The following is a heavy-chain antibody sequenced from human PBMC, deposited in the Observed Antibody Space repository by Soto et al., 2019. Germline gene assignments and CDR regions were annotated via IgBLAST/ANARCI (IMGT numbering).Heavy chain of an antibody. CDR2: ISYDGSNK. CDR1: GFTFSSYG. CDR3: AKDLYDFWSGYLHGTSDY. Sequence: GSLRLSCAASGFTFSSYGMHWVRQAPGKGLEWVAVISYDGSNKYYADSVKGRFTISRDNSKNTLYLQMNSLRAEDTAVYYCAKDLYDFWSGYLHGTSDYWGQGALVTVAS. V-gene: IGHV3-30*18. J-gene: IGHJ4*02. D-gene: IGHD3-3*01.